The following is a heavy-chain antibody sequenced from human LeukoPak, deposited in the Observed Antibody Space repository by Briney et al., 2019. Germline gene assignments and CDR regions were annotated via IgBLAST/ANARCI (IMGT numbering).Heavy chain of an antibody. CDR2: IYHSGST. D-gene: IGHD2-15*01. V-gene: IGHV4-34*01. CDR1: GVSFSGYY. Sequence: PSETLSLTCAVYGVSFSGYYWSWIRQPPGKGLEWIGEIYHSGSTNYNPSLKSRVTISVDKSKNQFSLKLSSVTAADTAVYYCASGAGYCSGGSCYAFDIWGQGTMVTVSS. CDR3: ASGAGYCSGGSCYAFDI. J-gene: IGHJ3*02.